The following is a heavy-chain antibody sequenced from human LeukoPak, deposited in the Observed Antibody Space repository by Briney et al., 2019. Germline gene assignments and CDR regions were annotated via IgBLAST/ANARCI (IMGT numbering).Heavy chain of an antibody. Sequence: PGGSLRLSCAASGFTFSSYGMHWVRQAPGEGLEGVAFIRYDGNNKYYADSVKGRITISRDNSKNTLYLQMNSLRAEDTAVYYCAKGRGGTTSCYDYWGQGTLVTVSP. CDR3: AKGRGGTTSCYDY. D-gene: IGHD2-2*01. CDR1: GFTFSSYG. J-gene: IGHJ4*02. CDR2: IRYDGNNK. V-gene: IGHV3-30*02.